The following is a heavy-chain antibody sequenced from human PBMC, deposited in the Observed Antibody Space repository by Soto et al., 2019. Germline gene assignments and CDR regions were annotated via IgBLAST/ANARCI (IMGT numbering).Heavy chain of an antibody. CDR3: ARATYFWSHMVV. J-gene: IGHJ6*02. D-gene: IGHD3-3*01. V-gene: IGHV3-23*01. CDR1: GFTFSDFG. CDR2: ISGSGDAT. Sequence: GGSLGLSCAASGFTFSDFGMSWVRQAPGKGLEWVSVISGSGDATYYAASVKGRFTLSRDNSKNTLYLQMNSLTVADTAVYYCARATYFWSHMVVWGQGTTVTVS.